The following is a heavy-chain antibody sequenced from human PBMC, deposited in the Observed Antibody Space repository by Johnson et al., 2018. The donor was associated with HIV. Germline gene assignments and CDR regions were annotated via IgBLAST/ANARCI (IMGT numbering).Heavy chain of an antibody. J-gene: IGHJ3*02. CDR2: ISWNSGSI. CDR3: EKDIGWVLRSAFDI. D-gene: IGHD1-26*01. V-gene: IGHV3-9*01. Sequence: QLVESGGGLVQPGRSLRLSCAASGFTFDDYAMHWVRQAPGKGLEWVSGISWNSGSIGYADSVKGRFTISRDNAKNSLYLQMNRLRAEDTALYYCEKDIGWVLRSAFDIWGQGTMVTVSS. CDR1: GFTFDDYA.